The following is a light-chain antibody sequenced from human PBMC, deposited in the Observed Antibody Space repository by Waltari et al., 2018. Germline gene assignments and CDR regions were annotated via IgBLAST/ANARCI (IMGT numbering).Light chain of an antibody. J-gene: IGLJ3*02. CDR3: AAWDDSLTAWV. Sequence: QSVLTQPPSASGTPGQRVTISCSGSSSNIGSNLVNWYQQLPGTAPKLLIYTNNQRPAGVPDRFSGSKSGTSASLAISGLQSEDEADYHCAAWDDSLTAWVFGGGTKLTVL. CDR2: TNN. CDR1: SSNIGSNL. V-gene: IGLV1-44*01.